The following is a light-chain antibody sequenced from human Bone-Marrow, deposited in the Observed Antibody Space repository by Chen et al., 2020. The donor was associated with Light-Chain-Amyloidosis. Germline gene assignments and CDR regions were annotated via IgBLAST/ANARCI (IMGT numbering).Light chain of an antibody. CDR3: SSYTDTNSVI. J-gene: IGLJ2*01. CDR1: SSDIGAYNY. CDR2: EVS. Sequence: QSALAQPAYVSGSPGQSITISCTGTSSDIGAYNYVSWYQHLPGKAPKLIIYEVSHRPSGVSNRFSGSKSGNRASLTISGLQAEDEADYYFSSYTDTNSVIFGGGTELTVL. V-gene: IGLV2-14*01.